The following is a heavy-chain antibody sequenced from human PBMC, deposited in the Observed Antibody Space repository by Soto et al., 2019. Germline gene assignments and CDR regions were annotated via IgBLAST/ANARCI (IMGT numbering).Heavy chain of an antibody. Sequence: SETRSLTCTVSGGSISSYYWSWIRQPPGEGLEWIGNIHYSGTSYSIPSLKSRVTMSVDTSKNQFSLKLSSVTATDTAIYYCTDMRGQWLPRDWGQGILVTVSS. D-gene: IGHD6-19*01. CDR3: TDMRGQWLPRD. CDR2: IHYSGTS. V-gene: IGHV4-59*04. J-gene: IGHJ4*02. CDR1: GGSISSYY.